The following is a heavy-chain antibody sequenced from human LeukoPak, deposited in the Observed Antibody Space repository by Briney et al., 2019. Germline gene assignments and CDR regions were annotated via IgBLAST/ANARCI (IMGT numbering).Heavy chain of an antibody. D-gene: IGHD5-12*01. J-gene: IGHJ4*02. CDR2: IKNDGSDK. CDR1: GFSFSAAW. Sequence: GGSLRLSCEASGFSFSAAWMTWVRQAPGKGLEWVATIKNDGSDKYYVDSGKGRFTLSRDNAKNSVYLQMNSLRVEDTAVYYCVNLGYSDGGQGTLVTVSS. V-gene: IGHV3-7*01. CDR3: VNLGYSD.